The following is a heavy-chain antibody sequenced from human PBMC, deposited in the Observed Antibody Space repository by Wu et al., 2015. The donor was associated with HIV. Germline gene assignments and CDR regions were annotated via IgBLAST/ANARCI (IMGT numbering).Heavy chain of an antibody. J-gene: IGHJ4*02. CDR3: ARDATPVTTEFDY. D-gene: IGHD4-17*01. CDR1: GYTFTGYY. V-gene: IGHV1-2*02. CDR2: INPASGST. Sequence: QDQLVQSGAEVKKPGASVKVSCTASGYTFTGYYMHRVRQAPGRGPERMGWINPASGSTIYAEKFEGRVIVTRDTSINTAYMELNGLISDDTAIYYCARDATPVTTEFDYWGQGTLVTVSS.